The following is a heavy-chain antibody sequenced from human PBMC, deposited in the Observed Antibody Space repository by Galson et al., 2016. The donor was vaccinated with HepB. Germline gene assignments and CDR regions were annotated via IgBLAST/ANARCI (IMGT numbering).Heavy chain of an antibody. CDR1: GFSFSSYW. V-gene: IGHV3-74*01. Sequence: SLRLSCAASGFSFSSYWMHWVRQAPGKGLVWVSRINYDGSSTRNADSVKGRFTISRDNAKNTLYLQMNNLRAEDTAVYYCARRVGEYIDQGGQGTLFTASS. J-gene: IGHJ4*02. CDR2: INYDGSST. CDR3: ARRVGEYIDQ. D-gene: IGHD3-10*01.